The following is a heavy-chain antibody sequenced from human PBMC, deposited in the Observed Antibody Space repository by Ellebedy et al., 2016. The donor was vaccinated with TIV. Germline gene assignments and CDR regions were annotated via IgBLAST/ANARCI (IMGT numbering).Heavy chain of an antibody. CDR2: INPNTGGT. Sequence: ASVKVSCKASGYTFTGYYMHWVRQAPGQGLEWMGWINPNTGGTTYAQKFQGGVTMPRDTSISTAYMELSRLRSDDTAVYYCARVQFAGSLNDYWGQGTLVTVSS. CDR3: ARVQFAGSLNDY. D-gene: IGHD1-26*01. CDR1: GYTFTGYY. J-gene: IGHJ4*02. V-gene: IGHV1-2*02.